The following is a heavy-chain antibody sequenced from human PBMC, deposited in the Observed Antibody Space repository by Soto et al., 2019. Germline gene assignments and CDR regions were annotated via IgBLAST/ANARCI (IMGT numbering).Heavy chain of an antibody. V-gene: IGHV3-23*01. D-gene: IGHD2-2*01. J-gene: IGHJ4*02. CDR3: AKVDEVSCSTTSFHPFYFDY. CDR1: GFTFSNYA. Sequence: EVQLLESGGGLVQPGGSLRLSCAASGFTFSNYAMTWVRQAPGKGLEWVSAISGSGGSTYYADSVKGRFTISRDNSKNTLYLQLISLIAEDTAIYYCAKVDEVSCSTTSFHPFYFDYWGQGTLVTVSS. CDR2: ISGSGGST.